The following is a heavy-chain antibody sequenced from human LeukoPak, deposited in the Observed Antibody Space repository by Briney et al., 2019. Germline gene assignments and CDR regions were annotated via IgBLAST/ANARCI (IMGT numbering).Heavy chain of an antibody. V-gene: IGHV3-15*01. CDR2: IKSKTDGGTT. CDR3: TTDKEHCSSTSCPFDY. J-gene: IGHJ4*02. CDR1: GFTFSNAW. Sequence: GGSLRLSCAASGFTFSNAWMSWVRQAPGKGLEWVGRIKSKTDGGTTDYAAPVKGRFTILRDDSKNTLYLQMNSLKTEDTAVYYCTTDKEHCSSTSCPFDYWGQGTLVTVSS. D-gene: IGHD2-2*01.